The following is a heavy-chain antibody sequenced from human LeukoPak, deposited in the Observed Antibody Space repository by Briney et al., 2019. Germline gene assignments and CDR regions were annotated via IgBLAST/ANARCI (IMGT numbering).Heavy chain of an antibody. CDR3: ARDRGPYNWNYYYYYMDV. V-gene: IGHV4-59*12. CDR2: IYYSGST. Sequence: ASETLSLTCTVSGGSISSYYWSWIRQPPGKGLEWIGYIYYSGSTNYNPSLKSRVTISVDTSKNQFSLKLSSVTAADTAVYYCARDRGPYNWNYYYYYMDVWGKGTTVTVSS. J-gene: IGHJ6*03. D-gene: IGHD1-20*01. CDR1: GGSISSYY.